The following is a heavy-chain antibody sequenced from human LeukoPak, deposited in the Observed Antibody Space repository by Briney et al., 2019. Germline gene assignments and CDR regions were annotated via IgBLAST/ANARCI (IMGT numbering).Heavy chain of an antibody. CDR1: GLTFSSYA. CDR3: AREYCSGGRCQYYFDY. Sequence: TGGSLRLSCAASGLTFSSYAMHWVRQAPGKGLEYVSGISSDGGSPFHVNSVKGRFTISRDNSKDTLYLQMGSLRAEDMAVYYCAREYCSGGRCQYYFDYWGQGTLVTVSS. D-gene: IGHD2-15*01. V-gene: IGHV3-64*01. J-gene: IGHJ4*02. CDR2: ISSDGGSP.